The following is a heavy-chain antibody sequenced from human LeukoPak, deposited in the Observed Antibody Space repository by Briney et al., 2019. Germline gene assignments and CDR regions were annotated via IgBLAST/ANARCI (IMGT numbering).Heavy chain of an antibody. CDR3: ARDIVVVTIGWENWFDP. V-gene: IGHV4-38-2*02. D-gene: IGHD3-22*01. CDR1: GYSISSGYY. CDR2: IYYSGST. J-gene: IGHJ5*02. Sequence: NPSETLSLTCTVSGYSISSGYYWGWIRQPPGKGLEWIGSIYYSGSTYYNPSLKSRVTISVGTSKNQFSLKLSSVTAADTAVYYCARDIVVVTIGWENWFDPWGQGTLVTVSS.